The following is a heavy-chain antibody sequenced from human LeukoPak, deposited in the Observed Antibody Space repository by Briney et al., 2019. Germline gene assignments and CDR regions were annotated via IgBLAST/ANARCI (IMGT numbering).Heavy chain of an antibody. CDR2: SYSGGDT. V-gene: IGHV3-53*01. CDR3: AAKVGLWSNGPYFNS. J-gene: IGHJ4*02. CDR1: GFTASTNY. D-gene: IGHD4/OR15-4a*01. Sequence: GGSPRLSSAPSGFTASTNYMSWVPRAPGKGVEWVSVSYSGGDTFYADSVKGRFTISRDNSKNTLCLQMDGLRAEDTAVYYCAAKVGLWSNGPYFNSWGQGTLVTVSS.